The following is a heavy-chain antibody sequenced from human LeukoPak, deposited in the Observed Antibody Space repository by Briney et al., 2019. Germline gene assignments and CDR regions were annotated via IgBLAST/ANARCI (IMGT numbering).Heavy chain of an antibody. CDR1: GYTFTGYY. D-gene: IGHD3-10*01. V-gene: IGHV1-2*04. J-gene: IGHJ5*02. CDR2: INPNSGGT. CDR3: ARDANGSGNWFDP. Sequence: VKVSCKASGYTFTGYYMHWVRQAPGQGLEWMGWINPNSGGTNYAQKFQGWVTMTRDTSISTAYMELSRLRSDDTAVYCCARDANGSGNWFDPWGQGTLVTVSS.